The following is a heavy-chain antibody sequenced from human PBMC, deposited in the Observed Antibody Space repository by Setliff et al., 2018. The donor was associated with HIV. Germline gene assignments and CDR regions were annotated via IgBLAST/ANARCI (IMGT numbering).Heavy chain of an antibody. V-gene: IGHV4-61*09. CDR1: GGSISSGSNY. CDR3: ARILLYDSSAYFVNAFDI. Sequence: PSETLSLTCTVSGGSISSGSNYWSWIRQPAGKGLEWIGHIYTSGSTNYNPSLKSRVTISVDTSKNQFYLKLSSVPAADTAVYYCARILLYDSSAYFVNAFDIWGQGTVVTVSS. J-gene: IGHJ3*02. CDR2: IYTSGST. D-gene: IGHD3-22*01.